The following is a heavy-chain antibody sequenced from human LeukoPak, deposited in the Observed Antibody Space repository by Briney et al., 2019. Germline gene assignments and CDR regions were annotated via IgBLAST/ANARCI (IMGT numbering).Heavy chain of an antibody. J-gene: IGHJ5*02. CDR1: GFTFSSYW. CDR3: ARGGGCSSTSCPPSARGWFDP. CDR2: MKYDGSEK. Sequence: GGSLRLSCAASGFTFSSYWMSWVRQAPGKGLEWVANMKYDGSEKYYVDSVKGRFTISRDNAKNSLYLQMNSLRAEDTAVYYCARGGGCSSTSCPPSARGWFDPWGQGTLVTVSS. D-gene: IGHD2-2*01. V-gene: IGHV3-7*01.